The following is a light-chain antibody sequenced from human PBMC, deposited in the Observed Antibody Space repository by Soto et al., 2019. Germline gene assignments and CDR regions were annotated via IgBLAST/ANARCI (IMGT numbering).Light chain of an antibody. Sequence: DIQMTQSPSSLSASVGDRVTITCQASQDISNYLNWYQQKPGKAPKLLIYDASNLETGVPSRFSGSGSGTDFTFTISSLQPEDIETYYCQPYDNLPLTFGGGTKVEIK. CDR1: QDISNY. J-gene: IGKJ4*01. V-gene: IGKV1-33*01. CDR3: QPYDNLPLT. CDR2: DAS.